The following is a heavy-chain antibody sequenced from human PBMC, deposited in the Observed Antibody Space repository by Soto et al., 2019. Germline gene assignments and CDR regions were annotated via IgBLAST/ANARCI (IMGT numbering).Heavy chain of an antibody. D-gene: IGHD2-8*01. Sequence: QVQLVESGGGVVQPGRSLRLSCAASGFTFSSYGMHWVRQAPGKGLEWEAVISYDGSNKYYADSVKGRFTISRDNSKNTLYLQMNSLRAEDTAVYYCGKSDLGLKGWGQGTLDTVSS. V-gene: IGHV3-30*18. CDR3: GKSDLGLKG. J-gene: IGHJ4*02. CDR2: ISYDGSNK. CDR1: GFTFSSYG.